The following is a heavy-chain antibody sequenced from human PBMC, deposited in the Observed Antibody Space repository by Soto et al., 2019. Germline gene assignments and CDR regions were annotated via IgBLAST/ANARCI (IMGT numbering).Heavy chain of an antibody. Sequence: SVNVSCKASGYTFTSYDINLVRQATGQGLEWMGWMNPNSGNTNYAQKLQGRVTMTTDTSTSTAYMELRSLRSDDTAVYYCARHFMRGEGDYLVQGTLVTVSS. CDR2: MNPNSGNT. CDR3: ARHFMRGEGDY. D-gene: IGHD3-16*01. J-gene: IGHJ4*02. CDR1: GYTFTSYD. V-gene: IGHV1-18*01.